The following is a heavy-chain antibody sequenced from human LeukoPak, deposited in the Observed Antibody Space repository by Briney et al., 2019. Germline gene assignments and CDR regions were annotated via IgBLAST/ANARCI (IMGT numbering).Heavy chain of an antibody. Sequence: GRSLRLSCAASGFTFSSYGMHWVRQAPGKGLEWVAVISYDGSNKYYADSVKGRFTISRDNSKNTLYLQMNSLRAEDTAVYYCAKDGYVWGSPDYWGQGTLVTVSS. CDR2: ISYDGSNK. CDR1: GFTFSSYG. V-gene: IGHV3-30*18. J-gene: IGHJ4*02. CDR3: AKDGYVWGSPDY. D-gene: IGHD3-16*01.